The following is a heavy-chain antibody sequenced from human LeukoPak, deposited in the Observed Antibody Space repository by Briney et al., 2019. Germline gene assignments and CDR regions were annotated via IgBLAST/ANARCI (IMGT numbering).Heavy chain of an antibody. D-gene: IGHD2-2*01. CDR1: GFTFSSYS. CDR3: ARGGCSSTSCYPDY. CDR2: ISSSSSTI. V-gene: IGHV3-48*04. Sequence: PGGSLRLSCAASGFTFSSYSMNWVRQAPGKGLEWVSYISSSSSTIYYADSVKGRFTISRDNAKNSLYLQMNSLRAEDTAVYYCARGGCSSTSCYPDYWGQGTLVTVSS. J-gene: IGHJ4*02.